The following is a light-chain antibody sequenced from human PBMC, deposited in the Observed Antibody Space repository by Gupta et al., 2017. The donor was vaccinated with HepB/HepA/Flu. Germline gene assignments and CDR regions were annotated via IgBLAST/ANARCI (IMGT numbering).Light chain of an antibody. Sequence: SYELTQPPSVSVSPGQTASITCSGDKLGDTYASWYQQKPGQSPVLVIYKDNKRPSGIPERFSGSNSGNTATLTISGTQAMDEADYYCQAWDSKVVFGGGTKLTVL. J-gene: IGLJ2*01. CDR3: QAWDSKVV. CDR2: KDN. CDR1: KLGDTY. V-gene: IGLV3-1*01.